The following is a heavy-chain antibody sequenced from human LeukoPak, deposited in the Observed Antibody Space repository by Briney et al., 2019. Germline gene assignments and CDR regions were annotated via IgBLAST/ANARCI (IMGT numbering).Heavy chain of an antibody. Sequence: GASVKVSCKASGYTFTGYYMHWVRQAPGQGLEWMGWINPNSGGTNYAQKFQGRVTMTRDTSISTAYMELRSLRSDDTAVYYCARHLIYYNILTGYRYDYYFDYWGQGTLVTVSS. CDR3: ARHLIYYNILTGYRYDYYFDY. D-gene: IGHD3-9*01. J-gene: IGHJ4*02. CDR2: INPNSGGT. CDR1: GYTFTGYY. V-gene: IGHV1-2*02.